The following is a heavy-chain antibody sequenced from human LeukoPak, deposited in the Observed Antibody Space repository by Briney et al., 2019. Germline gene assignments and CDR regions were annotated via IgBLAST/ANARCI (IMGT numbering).Heavy chain of an antibody. J-gene: IGHJ4*02. V-gene: IGHV3-33*01. CDR3: AANFDF. CDR2: IWYDGSNQ. CDR1: GFTFSSYG. Sequence: PGRSLRLSCAASGFTFSSYGMHWVRQAPGKGLEWVAVIWYDGSNQYYADSVKGRFTISGDNSKNTLYLQMNSLRVEDTAVYYCAANFDFWGQGTLVTVSS.